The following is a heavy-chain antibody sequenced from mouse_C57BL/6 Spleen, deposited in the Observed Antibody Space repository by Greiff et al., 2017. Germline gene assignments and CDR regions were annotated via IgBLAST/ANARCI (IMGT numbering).Heavy chain of an antibody. CDR3: ARRDYDYWCAY. Sequence: VQLQQPGAELVRPGSSVKLSCKASGYTFTSYWMDWVKQRPGQGLEWIGNIYPSDSETHYNQKFKDKATLTVDKSSSTAYMQLSSLTSEDSAVYYCARRDYDYWCAYWGQGTLVTVSA. J-gene: IGHJ3*01. D-gene: IGHD2-4*01. CDR2: IYPSDSET. V-gene: IGHV1-61*01. CDR1: GYTFTSYW.